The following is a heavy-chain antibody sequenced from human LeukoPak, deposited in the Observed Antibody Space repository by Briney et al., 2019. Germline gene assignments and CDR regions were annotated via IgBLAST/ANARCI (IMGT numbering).Heavy chain of an antibody. CDR1: GGTFSSYA. J-gene: IGHJ6*02. V-gene: IGHV1-69*04. CDR3: ARDRGQLLPGPYGMDV. D-gene: IGHD2-2*01. CDR2: IIPILGIA. Sequence: ASVKVSCKASGGTFSSYAISWVRQAPGQGLEWMGRIIPILGIANYAQKFQGRVTITADKSTSTAYMELSSLRSEDTAVYYCARDRGQLLPGPYGMDVWGQGTTVTVSS.